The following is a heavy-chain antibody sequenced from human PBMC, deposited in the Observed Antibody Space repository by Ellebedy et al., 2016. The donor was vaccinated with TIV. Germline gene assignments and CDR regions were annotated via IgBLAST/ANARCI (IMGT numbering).Heavy chain of an antibody. CDR3: ARRGGYNYFGWFAP. CDR2: IHTSGNT. Sequence: SETLSLXXTVSGGSISSGSNYWSWIRQPAGKGLEWIGRIHTSGNTNYNPSLESRVAMSLDTSKNLFSLKLSSVTAADTAVYYCARRGGYNYFGWFAPWGQGTLVTVSS. D-gene: IGHD5-24*01. J-gene: IGHJ5*02. V-gene: IGHV4-61*02. CDR1: GGSISSGSNY.